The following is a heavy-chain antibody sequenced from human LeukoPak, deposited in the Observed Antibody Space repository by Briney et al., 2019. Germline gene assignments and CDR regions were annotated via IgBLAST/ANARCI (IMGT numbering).Heavy chain of an antibody. CDR3: ARAYCSGGICYSSRGMFDP. CDR2: IYYSGST. V-gene: IGHV4-61*05. CDR1: GGSILSSSYY. J-gene: IGHJ5*02. D-gene: IGHD2-15*01. Sequence: SETLSLTCTVSGGSILSSSYYWGWIRQPPGKGLEWIGYIYYSGSTNYNPSLKSRVTISVDTSKNQFSLKLSSVTAADTAVYYCARAYCSGGICYSSRGMFDPWGQGTLVTVSS.